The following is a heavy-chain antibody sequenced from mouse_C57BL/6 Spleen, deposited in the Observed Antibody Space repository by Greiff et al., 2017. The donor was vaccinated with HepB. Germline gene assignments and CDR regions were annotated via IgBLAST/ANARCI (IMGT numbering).Heavy chain of an antibody. V-gene: IGHV1-26*01. J-gene: IGHJ4*01. D-gene: IGHD1-1*01. Sequence: EVKLQQSGPELVKPGASVKISCKASGYTFTDYYMNWVKQSHGKCLEWIGDINPNNGGTSYNQKFKGKATLTVDKSSSTAYMELRSLTSEDSAVYYCASPNYEDYYAMDYWGQGTSVTVSS. CDR2: INPNNGGT. CDR3: ASPNYEDYYAMDY. CDR1: GYTFTDYY.